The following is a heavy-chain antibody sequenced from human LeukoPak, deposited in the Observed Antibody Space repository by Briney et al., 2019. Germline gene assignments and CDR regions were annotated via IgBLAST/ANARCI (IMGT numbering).Heavy chain of an antibody. CDR3: ARDSGSSGWYRHFDY. CDR1: GFTFSSYA. CDR2: ISSNGGST. D-gene: IGHD6-19*01. J-gene: IGHJ4*02. Sequence: AGGSLRLSCAASGFTFSSYAMHWVRQAPGKGLEYVSAISSNGGSTYYANSVKGRFTISRDNSKNTLYLQMGSLRAEDMAVYYCARDSGSSGWYRHFDYWGQGTLVTVSS. V-gene: IGHV3-64*01.